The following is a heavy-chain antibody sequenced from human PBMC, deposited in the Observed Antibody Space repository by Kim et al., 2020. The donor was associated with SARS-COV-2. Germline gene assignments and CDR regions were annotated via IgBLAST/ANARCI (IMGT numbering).Heavy chain of an antibody. V-gene: IGHV3-9*01. CDR3: AKDTSGGYCCSTSCFSLDY. J-gene: IGHJ4*02. Sequence: GGSLRLSCAASGFTFDDYAMHWVRQAPGKGLEWVSGISWNSGSIGYADSVKGRFTISRDNAKNSLYLQMNSLRAEDTALYYCAKDTSGGYCCSTSCFSLDYCGQGTLGTVS. D-gene: IGHD2-2*01. CDR1: GFTFDDYA. CDR2: ISWNSGSI.